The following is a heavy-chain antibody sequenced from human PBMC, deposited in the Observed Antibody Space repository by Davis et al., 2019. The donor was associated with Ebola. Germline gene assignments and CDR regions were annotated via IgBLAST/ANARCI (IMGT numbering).Heavy chain of an antibody. CDR2: VYYSGYT. CDR3: AERGGSV. CDR1: NGSISSHY. Sequence: PSETLSLTCTVSNGSISSHYWNWIRQSPGKGLEWIGYVYYSGYTNYSPSLKSRVTISIDTSKNKFSLRLRSVTAADTAVYYCAERGGSVWGQGTLVTVSS. J-gene: IGHJ4*02. V-gene: IGHV4-59*11. D-gene: IGHD3-16*01.